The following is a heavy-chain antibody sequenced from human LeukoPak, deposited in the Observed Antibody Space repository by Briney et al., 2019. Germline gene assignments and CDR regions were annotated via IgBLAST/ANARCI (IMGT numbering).Heavy chain of an antibody. CDR3: AKAGYDFWSGSGVY. D-gene: IGHD3-3*01. Sequence: GGSLRLSCAASGFTFSSYAMHWVRQAPGKGLEWVAFIRYDGSNKYYADSVKGRFTISRDNSKNTLYLQMNSLRAEDTAVYYCAKAGYDFWSGSGVYWGQGTLVTVSS. V-gene: IGHV3-30*02. J-gene: IGHJ4*02. CDR2: IRYDGSNK. CDR1: GFTFSSYA.